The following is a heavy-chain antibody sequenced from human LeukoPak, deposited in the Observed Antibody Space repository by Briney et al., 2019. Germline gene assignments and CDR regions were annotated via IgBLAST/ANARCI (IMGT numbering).Heavy chain of an antibody. V-gene: IGHV1-8*01. CDR3: ASNPPNTGDFYY. CDR2: MSPNSGDT. J-gene: IGHJ4*02. D-gene: IGHD1-1*01. Sequence: ASVKVSCKTSGYTFTNLDINWLRQAPWQGLEWMGWMSPNSGDTGYAQKFQGRVSMTRDIFKSTAYMELSSLRSEDTAIYYCASNPPNTGDFYYWGLGTLVTVSS. CDR1: GYTFTNLD.